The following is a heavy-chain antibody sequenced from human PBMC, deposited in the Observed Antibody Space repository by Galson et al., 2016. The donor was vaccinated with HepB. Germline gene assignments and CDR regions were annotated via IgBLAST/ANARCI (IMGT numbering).Heavy chain of an antibody. J-gene: IGHJ3*02. V-gene: IGHV3-9*01. CDR3: AKDSGAYYYDSSGYRRNAFDM. Sequence: SLRLSCAASGFTLDHYAMHWVRQAPGKGLGWVSGISWNSGSIGYADSVKGRFTISRDNAKNSLYLQMNSLRAGDTALYYCAKDSGAYYYDSSGYRRNAFDMWGQGTMVTVSS. CDR1: GFTLDHYA. CDR2: ISWNSGSI. D-gene: IGHD3-22*01.